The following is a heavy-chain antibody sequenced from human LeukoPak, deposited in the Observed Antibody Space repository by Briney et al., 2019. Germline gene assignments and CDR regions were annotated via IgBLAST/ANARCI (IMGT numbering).Heavy chain of an antibody. J-gene: IGHJ4*02. V-gene: IGHV4-39*01. CDR2: IYYSGST. CDR3: ARRMYNWNYGHYFDY. Sequence: NSSETLSLTCTVSGASISRSDYYWGWIRQPPGKGLEWIGSIYYSGSTYYNPSLKSPVTISVDTSKNQFSLKLSSVTAADTAVYYCARRMYNWNYGHYFDYWGQGTLVTVSS. D-gene: IGHD1-7*01. CDR1: GASISRSDYY.